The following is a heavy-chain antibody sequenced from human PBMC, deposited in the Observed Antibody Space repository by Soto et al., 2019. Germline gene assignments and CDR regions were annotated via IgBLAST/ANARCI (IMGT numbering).Heavy chain of an antibody. CDR2: IIPIFGTA. CDR3: ARDHPIVVVPAAMVAGWFDP. J-gene: IGHJ5*02. D-gene: IGHD2-2*01. CDR1: GYTFTSYG. V-gene: IGHV1-69*13. Sequence: GASVKVSCKASGYTFTSYGISWVRQAPGQGLEWMGGIIPIFGTANYAQKFQGRVTITADESTSTAYMELSSLRSEDTAVYYCARDHPIVVVPAAMVAGWFDPWGQGTLVTVSS.